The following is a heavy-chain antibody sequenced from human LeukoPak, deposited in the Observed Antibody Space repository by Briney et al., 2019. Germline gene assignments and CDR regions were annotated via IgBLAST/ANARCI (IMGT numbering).Heavy chain of an antibody. CDR3: ARVGRGGYFDY. CDR2: IIPIFGTA. J-gene: IGHJ4*02. D-gene: IGHD1-1*01. Sequence: SVKVSCKASGGTFSSYAISWVRQAPGQGLEWMGGIIPIFGTANYAQKFQGRVTITTDESTSTAYMELRSLRSDDTAVYYCARVGRGGYFDYWGQGTLVTVSS. V-gene: IGHV1-69*05. CDR1: GGTFSSYA.